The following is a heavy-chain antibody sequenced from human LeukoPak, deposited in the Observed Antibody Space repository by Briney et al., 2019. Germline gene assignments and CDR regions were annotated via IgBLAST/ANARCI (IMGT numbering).Heavy chain of an antibody. D-gene: IGHD3-16*02. CDR2: IYYSGST. Sequence: SETLSLTCTGSVGSISSYYWSWIRQPPGKGLEWIGYIYYSGSTNYNPSLKSRVTISVDTSKNQFSLKLSSVTAADTAVYYCARLYPYYFDYWGQGTLVTVSS. V-gene: IGHV4-59*01. CDR1: VGSISSYY. CDR3: ARLYPYYFDY. J-gene: IGHJ4*02.